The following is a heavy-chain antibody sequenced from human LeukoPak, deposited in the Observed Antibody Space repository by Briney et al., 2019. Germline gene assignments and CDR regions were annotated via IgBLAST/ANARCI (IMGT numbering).Heavy chain of an antibody. CDR1: GLTFSSYE. Sequence: GGSLRLSCAASGLTFSSYEMNWVRQAPGKGLEWVSHISSGSDTIYYADSVKGRFTISRDNARKSLYLQMNSLRAEDTAVYYCAKDWGTSSLYLVNWGQGTLVTVSS. V-gene: IGHV3-48*03. CDR3: AKDWGTSSLYLVN. CDR2: ISSGSDTI. J-gene: IGHJ4*02. D-gene: IGHD6-6*01.